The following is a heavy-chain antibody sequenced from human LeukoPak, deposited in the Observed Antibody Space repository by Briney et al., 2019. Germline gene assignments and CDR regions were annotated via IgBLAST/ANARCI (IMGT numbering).Heavy chain of an antibody. Sequence: GGSLRLSCVASGFTFSSYWMHWVRQVPGKGLVWVSRIKSDGNTTSYADSVKGRFTISRDNAKNSLYLQMNSLRAEDTAVYYCARGHDYGDYDDAFDIWGQGTMVTVSS. V-gene: IGHV3-74*01. CDR2: IKSDGNTT. J-gene: IGHJ3*02. CDR3: ARGHDYGDYDDAFDI. CDR1: GFTFSSYW. D-gene: IGHD4-17*01.